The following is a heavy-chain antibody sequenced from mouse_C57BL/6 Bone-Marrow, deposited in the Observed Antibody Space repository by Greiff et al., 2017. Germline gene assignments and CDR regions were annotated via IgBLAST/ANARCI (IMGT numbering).Heavy chain of an antibody. J-gene: IGHJ1*03. CDR3: ARALDV. CDR2: ISYDGSN. CDR1: GYSITSGYY. V-gene: IGHV3-6*01. Sequence: EVQLQESGPGLVKPSQSLSLTCSVTGYSITSGYYWNWIRQFPGNKLEWMGYISYDGSNNYNPSLKNRISITRDTSKNQFFLKLTSVTTEDTATYYCARALDVWGTGTTVTVSS.